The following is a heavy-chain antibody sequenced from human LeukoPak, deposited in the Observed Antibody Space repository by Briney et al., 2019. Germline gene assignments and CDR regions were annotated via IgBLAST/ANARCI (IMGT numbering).Heavy chain of an antibody. CDR1: GFTFSSYA. CDR2: ISGSGGST. J-gene: IGHJ4*02. V-gene: IGHV3-23*01. D-gene: IGHD6-13*01. CDR3: ASHPYASGYVDY. Sequence: GGSLRLSCAASGFTFSSYAMSWVRQAPGKGLEWVSAISGSGGSTYYADSVKGRFTISRDNSKNTLYLQMNSLRAEDTAVCYYASHPYASGYVDYWGQGTLVTVSS.